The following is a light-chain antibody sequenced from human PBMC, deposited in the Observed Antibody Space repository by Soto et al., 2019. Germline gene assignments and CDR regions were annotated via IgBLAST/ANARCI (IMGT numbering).Light chain of an antibody. CDR1: QSVLYSSNDKNY. CDR2: WAS. V-gene: IGKV4-1*01. J-gene: IGKJ1*01. CDR3: QHYYSTPPT. Sequence: DIVMTQSPDSLAVSLGERATINCKSSQSVLYSSNDKNYLAWYQQKPGQPPKLLIYWASTRESGVPDRFSGSGSGTDFTLTINSLQAEDAAVYYCQHYYSTPPTFGQGTKVEIK.